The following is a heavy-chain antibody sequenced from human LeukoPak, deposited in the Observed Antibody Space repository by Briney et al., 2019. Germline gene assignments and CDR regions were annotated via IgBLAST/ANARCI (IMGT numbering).Heavy chain of an antibody. V-gene: IGHV4-39*01. CDR2: IYYSDSGKM. CDR1: GGSISRSFYY. CDR3: ARRPPALGAFDI. J-gene: IGHJ3*02. Sequence: SETLSLTCTVSGGSISRSFYYWGWIRQSPGKGLEWIGSIYYSDSGKMYYNPSLKSRVTMSADTSKNQFSLRVSSVTAADTAVYCCARRPPALGAFDIWGQGTMVSVSS.